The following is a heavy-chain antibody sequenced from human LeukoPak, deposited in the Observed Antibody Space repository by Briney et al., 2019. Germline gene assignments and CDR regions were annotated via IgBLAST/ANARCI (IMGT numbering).Heavy chain of an antibody. CDR3: TRDPNALDY. CDR1: GFTFSTYS. CDR2: ITSSSSTR. V-gene: IGHV3-48*02. J-gene: IGHJ4*02. Sequence: PGRSLRLSCAASGFTFSTYSMNWVRQAPGKGLEWVSYITSSSSTRHYADSVQGRFTISRDNAENSLYLQMDSLRDEDTAMYYCTRDPNALDYWGQGTLVTVSS.